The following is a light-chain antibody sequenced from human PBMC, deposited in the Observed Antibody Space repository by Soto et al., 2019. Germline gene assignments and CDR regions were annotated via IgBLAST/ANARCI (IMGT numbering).Light chain of an antibody. CDR1: QSVGSN. Sequence: EIVVTQSPGTLSLSPGERATLSCRASQSVGSNLAWYQQKPGQAPRLLIYGASSRATGIPDRFSGSGSGTDFTLTISRLEPEDFAVYYCQQYGRSPWTFGQGTKVDIK. J-gene: IGKJ1*01. CDR2: GAS. V-gene: IGKV3-20*01. CDR3: QQYGRSPWT.